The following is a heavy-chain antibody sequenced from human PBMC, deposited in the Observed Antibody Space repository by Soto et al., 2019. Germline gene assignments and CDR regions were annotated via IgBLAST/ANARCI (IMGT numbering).Heavy chain of an antibody. V-gene: IGHV3-74*01. CDR2: ISHEGSGT. CDR1: GFTFSNYW. Sequence: QAGGSLRLSCAASGFTFSNYWMHWVRQVPGRGLVWVSRISHEGSGTSYAESVKGRFTISRDNAKNAVYLQMNSLRGEDTAVYYCGGVFEYWGHGALVNV. J-gene: IGHJ4*01. D-gene: IGHD2-8*01. CDR3: GGVFEY.